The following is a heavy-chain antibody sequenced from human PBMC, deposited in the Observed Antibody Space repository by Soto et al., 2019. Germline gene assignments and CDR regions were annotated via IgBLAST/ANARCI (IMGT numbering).Heavy chain of an antibody. D-gene: IGHD4-17*01. CDR2: TRNKANSYTT. J-gene: IGHJ4*02. Sequence: GGSLRLSCAASGFTFSDHYMDWVRQAPWKGLEWVGRTRNKANSYTTEYAESVKGRFTISRDDSKNSLYLQMNSLKTEDTAVYYCARDKRLGYGDYGFDYWGQGTLVTVSS. CDR3: ARDKRLGYGDYGFDY. CDR1: GFTFSDHY. V-gene: IGHV3-72*01.